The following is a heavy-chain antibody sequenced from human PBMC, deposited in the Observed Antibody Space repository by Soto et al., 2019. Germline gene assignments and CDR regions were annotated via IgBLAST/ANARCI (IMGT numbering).Heavy chain of an antibody. Sequence: GGSLRLSCAASGFTFSSYGMHWVRQAPGKGLEWVAVISYDGSNKYYADSVKGRFTISRDNSKNTLYLQMNSLRAEDTAVYYCAKDRTVTDHYYYGMDVWGQGTTVTVSS. CDR3: AKDRTVTDHYYYGMDV. V-gene: IGHV3-30*18. D-gene: IGHD4-4*01. J-gene: IGHJ6*02. CDR2: ISYDGSNK. CDR1: GFTFSSYG.